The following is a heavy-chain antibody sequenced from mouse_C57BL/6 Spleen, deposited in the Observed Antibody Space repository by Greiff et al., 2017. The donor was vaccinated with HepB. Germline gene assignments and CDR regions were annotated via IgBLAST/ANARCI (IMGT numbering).Heavy chain of an antibody. V-gene: IGHV2-2*01. CDR2: IWSGGST. D-gene: IGHD1-1*01. Sequence: VQLQESGPGLVQPSQSLSITCTVSGFSLTSYGVHWVRQSPGKGLEWLGVIWSGGSTDYNAAFIYRLSISKDNSKSQVFFKMNSLQADDTAIYYCARNFLPYYYGSSPYAMDYWGQGTSVTVSS. J-gene: IGHJ4*01. CDR3: ARNFLPYYYGSSPYAMDY. CDR1: GFSLTSYG.